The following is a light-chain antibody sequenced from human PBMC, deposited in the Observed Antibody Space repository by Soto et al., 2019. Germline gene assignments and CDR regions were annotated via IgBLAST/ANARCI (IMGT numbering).Light chain of an antibody. Sequence: QSVLTQPASVSGSPGQSITISCTGTSSDVCGYNYVSWYQQHPGKAPKLMIYDVSNRPSGVSNRFSGPKSGNTASLPISGLQAEDEADYYCSSYTSSSSIVVFGGGTQLSVL. V-gene: IGLV2-14*01. J-gene: IGLJ2*01. CDR1: SSDVCGYNY. CDR3: SSYTSSSSIVV. CDR2: DVS.